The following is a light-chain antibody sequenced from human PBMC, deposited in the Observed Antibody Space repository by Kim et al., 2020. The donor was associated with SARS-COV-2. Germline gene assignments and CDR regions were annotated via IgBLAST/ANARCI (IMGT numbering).Light chain of an antibody. CDR1: STSIGSNY. J-gene: IGLJ2*01. CDR2: RNN. V-gene: IGLV1-47*01. Sequence: GPRVTISCSGSSTSIGSNYVYWYQRLPGTAPKLLIYRNNERPSGVPDRFSGSKSGTSASLAISGLRSEDEGDYYCAAWDDSLSGRVFGGGTQLTVL. CDR3: AAWDDSLSGRV.